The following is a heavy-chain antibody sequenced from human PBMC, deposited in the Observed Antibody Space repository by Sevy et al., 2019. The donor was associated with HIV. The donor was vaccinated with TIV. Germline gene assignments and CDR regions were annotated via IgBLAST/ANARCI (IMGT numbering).Heavy chain of an antibody. J-gene: IGHJ3*02. CDR3: ARHCSGTSCSHTFDI. CDR1: GGSFSGYY. Sequence: SETVSLTCAVYGGSFSGYYWSWIRQPPGKGLEWIGEINHSGSTNYNPSLKSRVTISVDTSKNQFSLKLSSVTAADTAVYYCARHCSGTSCSHTFDIWGQGTMVTVSS. V-gene: IGHV4-34*01. CDR2: INHSGST. D-gene: IGHD2-2*01.